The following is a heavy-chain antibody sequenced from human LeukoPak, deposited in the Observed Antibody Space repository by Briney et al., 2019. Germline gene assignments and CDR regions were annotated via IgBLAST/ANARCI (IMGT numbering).Heavy chain of an antibody. CDR2: INPSGGST. CDR1: GCTFTSYY. J-gene: IGHJ5*02. CDR3: ARARYCSSTSCYVPDWFDP. Sequence: ASVKVSCKASGCTFTSYYMHWVRQAPGQGLEWMGIINPSGGSTSYAQKFQGRVTMTRDTSTSTVYMELSSLRSEDTAVYYCARARYCSSTSCYVPDWFDPWGQGTLVTVSS. V-gene: IGHV1-46*01. D-gene: IGHD2-2*01.